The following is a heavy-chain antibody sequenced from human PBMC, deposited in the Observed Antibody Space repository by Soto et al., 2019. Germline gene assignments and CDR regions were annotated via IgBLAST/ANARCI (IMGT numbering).Heavy chain of an antibody. CDR3: ARDLIPGRFGELFDY. D-gene: IGHD3-10*01. CDR2: IIPIFGTA. V-gene: IGHV1-69*13. J-gene: IGHJ4*02. Sequence: SVKVSCKASGGTFSSYAISWVRQAPGQGLEWMGGIIPIFGTANYAQKFQGRVTITADESTSTVYMELSSLRSEDTAVYYCARDLIPGRFGELFDYWGQGTLVTVSS. CDR1: GGTFSSYA.